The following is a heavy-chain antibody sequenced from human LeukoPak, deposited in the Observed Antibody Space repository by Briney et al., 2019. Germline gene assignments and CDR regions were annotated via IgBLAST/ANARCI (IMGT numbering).Heavy chain of an antibody. CDR1: GGSISSYY. J-gene: IGHJ6*03. Sequence: SETLSLTCTVSGGSISSYYWSWIRQPPGKGLEWIGYIYYSGSTNYNPSLKSRVTISVDTSKNQFSLKLSSVTAADTAVYYCARDSPWAYGSGSSYYYYMDVWGKGTTVTISS. V-gene: IGHV4-59*01. CDR2: IYYSGST. D-gene: IGHD3-10*01. CDR3: ARDSPWAYGSGSSYYYYMDV.